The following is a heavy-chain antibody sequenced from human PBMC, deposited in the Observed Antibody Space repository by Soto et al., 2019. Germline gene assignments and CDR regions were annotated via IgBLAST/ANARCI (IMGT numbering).Heavy chain of an antibody. Sequence: QVQLVESGGGVVQPGRSLRLSCAASGFTFSDYGMHWVRQAPGKGLEWVAVIWSDGSNKYYADSVKGRFTISRDNSKNTLYLQMNSLRAEDTALYYCSTDLPSFYGDYGVPDSWGQGTLVTVSS. J-gene: IGHJ5*01. V-gene: IGHV3-33*01. CDR2: IWSDGSNK. D-gene: IGHD4-17*01. CDR1: GFTFSDYG. CDR3: STDLPSFYGDYGVPDS.